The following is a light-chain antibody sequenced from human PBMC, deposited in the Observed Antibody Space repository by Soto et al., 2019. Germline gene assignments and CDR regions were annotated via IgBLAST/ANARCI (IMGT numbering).Light chain of an antibody. Sequence: EIVMTQSPATLSVSPGESATLSCRATQSLSSNLAWYQQKPGQAPRLLIYGASTRATGIPTRFSGSGSGTGFTLTISSLQSEDIAVYYCQQYNAWEWAFGQGTKVELK. CDR3: QQYNAWEWA. V-gene: IGKV3-15*01. J-gene: IGKJ1*01. CDR1: QSLSSN. CDR2: GAS.